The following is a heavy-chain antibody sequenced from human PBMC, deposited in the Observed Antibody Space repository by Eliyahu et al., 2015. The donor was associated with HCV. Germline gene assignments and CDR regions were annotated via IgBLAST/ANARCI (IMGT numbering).Heavy chain of an antibody. J-gene: IGHJ5*02. D-gene: IGHD2-2*02. CDR2: VSNDGSEK. Sequence: QVQLVESGGGVVQPGRSLRLSCAASGFTFXTYAMHWVRQAPGKGLEWVAVVSNDGSEKYHADSVKGRFYISRDNSKNTLYLRMNSLRAEDTAVYYCAKGNRPHQFLYDWIDPWGQGTLVTVSS. V-gene: IGHV3-30*18. CDR3: AKGNRPHQFLYDWIDP. CDR1: GFTFXTYA.